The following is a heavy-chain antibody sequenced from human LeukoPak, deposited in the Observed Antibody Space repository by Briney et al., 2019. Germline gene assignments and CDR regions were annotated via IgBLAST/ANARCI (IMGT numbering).Heavy chain of an antibody. CDR1: GGSISSGNYY. CDR2: IYHSGST. CDR3: ARDRVVDATFYKYHAMDV. J-gene: IGHJ6*02. V-gene: IGHV4-31*03. D-gene: IGHD2-15*01. Sequence: SETLSLTCTVSGGSISSGNYYWSWIRQHPGKGLEWIGYIYHSGSTSYNPSLKSRVTISVDTSKNQFSLNLSSVTAADTAVYYCARDRVVDATFYKYHAMDVWGQGTTATVSS.